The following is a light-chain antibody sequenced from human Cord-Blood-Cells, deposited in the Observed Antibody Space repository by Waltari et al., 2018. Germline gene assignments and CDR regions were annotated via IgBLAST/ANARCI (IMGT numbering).Light chain of an antibody. CDR2: AES. V-gene: IGKV1-8*01. CDR3: QQYYSYPPLT. CDR1: QGISSY. J-gene: IGKJ4*01. Sequence: AIRMTQSPASFPATTGDRVTISCRASQGISSYLAWSRQTPGEAPKLLIYAESTLQSGVPSRFSGSGSGTDFTLTISCLQSEDFATYYCQQYYSYPPLTFGGGTKVEIK.